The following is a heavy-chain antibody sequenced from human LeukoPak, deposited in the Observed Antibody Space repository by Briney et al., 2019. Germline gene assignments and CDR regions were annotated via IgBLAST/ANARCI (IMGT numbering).Heavy chain of an antibody. Sequence: SETLSLTCTVSGGSISSSSSYWGWIRQPPGKGLEFIESIYYSGTTYYNPSLKSRVTISVDTSKNQFSLRLSSVTAADTAVYYCATHFYPRVYGYWGQGTLVTVSS. CDR3: ATHFYPRVYGY. V-gene: IGHV4-39*01. J-gene: IGHJ4*02. D-gene: IGHD3-16*01. CDR1: GGSISSSSSY. CDR2: IYYSGTT.